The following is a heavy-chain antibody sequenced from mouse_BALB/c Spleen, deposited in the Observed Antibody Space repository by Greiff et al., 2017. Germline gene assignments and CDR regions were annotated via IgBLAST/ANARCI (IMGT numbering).Heavy chain of an antibody. Sequence: EVKVVESGGGLVQPGGSLRLSCATSGFTFSDFYMEWVRQPPGKRLEWIAASRNKANDYTTEYSASVKGRFIVSRDTSQSILYLQMNALRAEDTAMYYCARDEGNYYRYGYAMDYWGQGTSVTVSS. CDR1: GFTFSDFY. J-gene: IGHJ4*01. D-gene: IGHD2-14*01. V-gene: IGHV7-1*02. CDR3: ARDEGNYYRYGYAMDY. CDR2: SRNKANDYTT.